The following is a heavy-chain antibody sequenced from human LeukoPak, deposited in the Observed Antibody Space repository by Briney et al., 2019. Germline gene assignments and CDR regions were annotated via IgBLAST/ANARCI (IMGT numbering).Heavy chain of an antibody. D-gene: IGHD1-26*01. Sequence: GGSLILSCAASGFTFSSYAMHWVRQAPGKGLEWVAVISYDGSNKYYADSVKGRFTISRDNSKNTLYLQMNSLRAEDTAVYYCARDPWEDLHYYYGMDVWGQGTTVTVSS. CDR1: GFTFSSYA. J-gene: IGHJ6*02. CDR2: ISYDGSNK. CDR3: ARDPWEDLHYYYGMDV. V-gene: IGHV3-30-3*01.